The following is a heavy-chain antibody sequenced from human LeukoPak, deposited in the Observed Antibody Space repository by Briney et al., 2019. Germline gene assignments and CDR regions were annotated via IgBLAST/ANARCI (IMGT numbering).Heavy chain of an antibody. CDR1: GFTFSSYG. CDR2: IKQDGSEK. D-gene: IGHD3-16*01. J-gene: IGHJ4*02. Sequence: PGGSLRLSCAASGFTFSSYGMSWVRQAPGKGLEWVANIKQDGSEKYYVDSVKGRFTISRDNAKNTLYLQMNSLRAEDTAVYYCARDYTATTWLDYGGQGTLVPVSS. CDR3: ARDYTATTWLDY. V-gene: IGHV3-7*01.